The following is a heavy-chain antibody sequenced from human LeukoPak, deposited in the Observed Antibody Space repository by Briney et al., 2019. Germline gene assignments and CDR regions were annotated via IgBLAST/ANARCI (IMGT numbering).Heavy chain of an antibody. D-gene: IGHD6-19*01. CDR3: ARAGTAVADLYFDY. Sequence: SVQVSCKASGGTFSSYAISWVRQAPGQGLEWMGGIIPIFGTANYAQKFQGRVTITTDESTSTAYMELSSLRSEDTAVYYCARAGTAVADLYFDYWGQGTLVTVSS. J-gene: IGHJ4*02. V-gene: IGHV1-69*05. CDR2: IIPIFGTA. CDR1: GGTFSSYA.